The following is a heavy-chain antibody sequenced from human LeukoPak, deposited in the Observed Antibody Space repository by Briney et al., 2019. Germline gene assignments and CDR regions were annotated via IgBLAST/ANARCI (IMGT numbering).Heavy chain of an antibody. CDR1: GFTLSSYA. CDR2: ISYDGSNK. D-gene: IGHD3-10*01. CDR3: ARGSITMVRGVEGASFDY. Sequence: PGRSLRLSCAASGFTLSSYAMHWVRQAPGKGLEWVAVISYDGSNKYYADSVKGRFTISRDNSKNTLYLQMNSLRAEDTAVYYCARGSITMVRGVEGASFDYWGQGTLVTVSS. V-gene: IGHV3-30-3*01. J-gene: IGHJ4*02.